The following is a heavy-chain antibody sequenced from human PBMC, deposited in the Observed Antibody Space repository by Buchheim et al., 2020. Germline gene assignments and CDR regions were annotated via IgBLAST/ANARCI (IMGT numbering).Heavy chain of an antibody. J-gene: IGHJ4*02. CDR1: GFTFSSYG. D-gene: IGHD1-26*01. Sequence: QVQLVESGGGVVQPGRSLRLSCAASGFTFSSYGMHWVRQAPGKGLEWVAVISYDGSNKYYADSVKGRFTISRDNSKNTLYLQMNSLRAEDTAVYYCARVSGGSYAPLDYWGQGTL. CDR3: ARVSGGSYAPLDY. V-gene: IGHV3-30*03. CDR2: ISYDGSNK.